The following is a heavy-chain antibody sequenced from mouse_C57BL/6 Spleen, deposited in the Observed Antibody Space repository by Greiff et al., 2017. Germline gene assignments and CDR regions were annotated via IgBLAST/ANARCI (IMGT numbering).Heavy chain of an antibody. CDR1: GFTFSSYA. J-gene: IGHJ2*01. V-gene: IGHV5-4*01. Sequence: EVQLVESGGGLVKPGGSLKLSCAASGFTFSSYAMSWVRQTPEKRLEWVATISDGGSYTYYPANVKGRFTISRDNAKNNLYLQMGHLTSEDTAMYYCAREDYWGQGTTLTVSS. CDR2: ISDGGSYT. CDR3: AREDY.